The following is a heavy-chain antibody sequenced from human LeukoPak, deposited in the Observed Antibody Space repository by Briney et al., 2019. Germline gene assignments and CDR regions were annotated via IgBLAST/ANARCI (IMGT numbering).Heavy chain of an antibody. D-gene: IGHD5-12*01. V-gene: IGHV3-43D*03. J-gene: IGHJ4*02. CDR1: GFTFDDYA. Sequence: PGGSLRLSCAASGFTFDDYAMHWVRQAPGKGLEWVSLISWDGDTTHYADSVKGRFTISRDNSKNSLYLQMNSLRAEDTAVYYCARDSIYSGYEVVDYWGQGTLVTVSS. CDR2: ISWDGDTT. CDR3: ARDSIYSGYEVVDY.